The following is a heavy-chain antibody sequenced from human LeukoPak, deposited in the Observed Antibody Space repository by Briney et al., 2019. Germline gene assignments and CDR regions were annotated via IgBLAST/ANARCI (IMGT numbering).Heavy chain of an antibody. V-gene: IGHV4-39*01. D-gene: IGHD3-9*01. CDR1: GGSISSSSYY. Sequence: PSETLSLTCTVSGGSISSSSYYWAWIRQPPEKGLEWIASLYYSGRIYYNPSLEGRVTISLDTSKNQFSLKLSSVTAADTAVYFCARGKYDILTGYYYHLDYWGQGNLVTVSS. CDR2: LYYSGRI. CDR3: ARGKYDILTGYYYHLDY. J-gene: IGHJ4*02.